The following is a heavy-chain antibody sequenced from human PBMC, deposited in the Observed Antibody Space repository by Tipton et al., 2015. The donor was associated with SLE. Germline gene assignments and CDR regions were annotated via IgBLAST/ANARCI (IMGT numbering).Heavy chain of an antibody. Sequence: TLSLTCTVSGGSISSGSYYWGWIRQPPGKGLEWIGSIYYSGSTYYNPSLKSRVTISVDTSKNQFSLKLSSVTAADTAVYYCATSTAGYYYGMDVWGQGTTVTVSS. CDR1: GGSISSGSYY. V-gene: IGHV4-39*07. J-gene: IGHJ6*02. CDR3: ATSTAGYYYGMDV. D-gene: IGHD5/OR15-5a*01. CDR2: IYYSGST.